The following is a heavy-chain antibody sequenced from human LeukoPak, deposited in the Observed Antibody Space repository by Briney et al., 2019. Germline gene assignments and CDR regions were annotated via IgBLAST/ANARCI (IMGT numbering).Heavy chain of an antibody. V-gene: IGHV3-21*01. CDR2: ISCSSSYI. Sequence: GGSLRLSCAASGFTFSNYSMHWVRQAPGKGLEWVSSISCSSSYIYYADSVKGRFTISRDNAKNSLYLQMNSLRAEDTAVYYCARDRSPRTGSGGRYFDYWGQGTLVTVSS. CDR3: ARDRSPRTGSGGRYFDY. J-gene: IGHJ4*02. CDR1: GFTFSNYS. D-gene: IGHD3-10*01.